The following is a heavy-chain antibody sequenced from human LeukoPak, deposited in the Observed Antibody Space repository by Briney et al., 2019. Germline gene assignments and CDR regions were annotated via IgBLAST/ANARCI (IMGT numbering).Heavy chain of an antibody. V-gene: IGHV3-21*01. J-gene: IGHJ3*02. CDR3: ARDVVGYYDSSGYYLSASDI. CDR1: GFTFSSHG. Sequence: PGGSLRLSCAASGFTFSSHGMNWVRQAPGKGLEWVSSISSSSSYIFNADSVKGRFSISRDNAKNSLFLQMNTLRAEDTAVYYCARDVVGYYDSSGYYLSASDIWGQGTMVTVSS. D-gene: IGHD3-22*01. CDR2: ISSSSSYI.